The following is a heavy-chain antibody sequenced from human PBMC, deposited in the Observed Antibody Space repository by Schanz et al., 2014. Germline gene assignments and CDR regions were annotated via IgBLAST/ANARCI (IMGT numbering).Heavy chain of an antibody. CDR3: ARGAYSNGWSDRDIARFDY. V-gene: IGHV1-18*01. D-gene: IGHD6-19*01. CDR2: ISAYNGNT. Sequence: QVQLVQSGAEVKKPGASVKVSCKASGYTFTSYGINWVRQAPGQGLEWMGWISAYNGNTNYAQKLQGRVTMTTDTSTSTAYKELTSLRSDDAAGYYCARGAYSNGWSDRDIARFDYWGQGSLVTVSS. CDR1: GYTFTSYG. J-gene: IGHJ4*02.